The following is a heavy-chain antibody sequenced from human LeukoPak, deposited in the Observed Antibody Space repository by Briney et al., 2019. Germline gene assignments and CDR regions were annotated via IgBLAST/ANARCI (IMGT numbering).Heavy chain of an antibody. Sequence: LPGGSLRLSCAASGFTFSSYEMNWVRQAPGKGXXXXXXXXXXXSTIYYADSVKGRFTISRDNAKNSLYLQMNSLRAEDTAVYYCARDPLGYDILTGYTPRYFDYWGQGTLVTVSS. CDR1: GFTFSSYE. D-gene: IGHD3-9*01. CDR2: XXXXXSTI. CDR3: ARDPLGYDILTGYTPRYFDY. J-gene: IGHJ4*02. V-gene: IGHV3-48*03.